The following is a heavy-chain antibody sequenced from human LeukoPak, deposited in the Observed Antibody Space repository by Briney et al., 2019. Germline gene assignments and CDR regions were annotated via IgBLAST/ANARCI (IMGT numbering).Heavy chain of an antibody. D-gene: IGHD1-26*01. J-gene: IGHJ4*02. CDR3: AKDVGKWESLHFFDY. CDR1: GFTFSSYS. Sequence: PGGSLRLSCAASGFTFSSYSMNWVRQAPGKELEWISGISGSGASTYYADSVTGRFTISRDNSRNTLYLQMNSLRGDDTAVYYCAKDVGKWESLHFFDYWGQGTLVTVSS. V-gene: IGHV3-23*01. CDR2: ISGSGAST.